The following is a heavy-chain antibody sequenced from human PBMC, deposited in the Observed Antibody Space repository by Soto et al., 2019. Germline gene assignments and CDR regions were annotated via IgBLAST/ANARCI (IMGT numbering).Heavy chain of an antibody. Sequence: GGSLRLSCAASGFTFSSYAMSWVRQAPGKGLEWVSAISGSGGSTYYADSVMGRLPIPRDNSKNTLDLQMNSLRAEDTAVYYCAKDRYSGATDAFDIWGQGTMVTVSS. CDR3: AKDRYSGATDAFDI. J-gene: IGHJ3*02. CDR2: ISGSGGST. D-gene: IGHD1-26*01. V-gene: IGHV3-23*01. CDR1: GFTFSSYA.